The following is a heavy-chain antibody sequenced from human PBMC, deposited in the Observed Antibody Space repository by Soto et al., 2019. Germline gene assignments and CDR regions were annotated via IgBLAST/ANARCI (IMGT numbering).Heavy chain of an antibody. CDR3: AFSYHCNY. CDR2: ISRSGDNT. Sequence: EVQLLDSGGGLVQPGGSLRLSCAASGFTFTSYAMSWVRQAPDKGLEWVSSISRSGDNTYYADSVKGRFTISRDDSQNTLYLQMNSLRAEDTAVYYCAFSYHCNYWGQGTLVTVSS. V-gene: IGHV3-23*01. CDR1: GFTFTSYA. J-gene: IGHJ4*02. D-gene: IGHD2-2*01.